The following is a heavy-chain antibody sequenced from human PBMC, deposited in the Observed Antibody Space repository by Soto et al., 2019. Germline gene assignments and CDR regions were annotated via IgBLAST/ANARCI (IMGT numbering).Heavy chain of an antibody. CDR3: AYSGGIPAALLFNY. D-gene: IGHD2-2*01. J-gene: IGHJ4*02. Sequence: QITLKESGPTLEKPTQTLTLTCTFSGFSLSSSGVGVHWIRQPPGKALEWLALIYWDGEKRYSPSLKTRLTITKDTSKSQVVLTMTNMDPVDTATYYCAYSGGIPAALLFNYWGQGTLVTVSS. CDR2: IYWDGEK. V-gene: IGHV2-5*02. CDR1: GFSLSSSGVG.